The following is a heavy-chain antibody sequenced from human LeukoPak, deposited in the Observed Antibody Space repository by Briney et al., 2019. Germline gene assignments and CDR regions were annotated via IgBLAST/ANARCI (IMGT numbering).Heavy chain of an antibody. V-gene: IGHV3-43*02. CDR1: GFTFDDYA. CDR2: ISGDGGST. Sequence: GGSLRLSCAASGFTFDDYAMHWVRQAPGKGLESVSLISGDGGSTYYADSVKGRFTISRDNSKNSLYLQMNSLRTEDTALYYCAKDFYYYDSSGYFFDYWGQGTLVTVSS. J-gene: IGHJ4*02. D-gene: IGHD3-22*01. CDR3: AKDFYYYDSSGYFFDY.